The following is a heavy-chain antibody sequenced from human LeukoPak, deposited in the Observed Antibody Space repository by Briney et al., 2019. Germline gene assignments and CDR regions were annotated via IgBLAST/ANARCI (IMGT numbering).Heavy chain of an antibody. V-gene: IGHV7-4-1*02. Sequence: ASVEVSGGASGYTLSSHVMNWVPHAPGQGLKLLKLINTNTGIPTYAQRFTGRFVFSLDTSVNTAYLQISSLKDEDTAVYYCARSGFWTDHPAFDIWGQGKMVTVSS. CDR1: GYTLSSHV. CDR3: ARSGFWTDHPAFDI. J-gene: IGHJ3*02. D-gene: IGHD3/OR15-3a*01. CDR2: INTNTGIP.